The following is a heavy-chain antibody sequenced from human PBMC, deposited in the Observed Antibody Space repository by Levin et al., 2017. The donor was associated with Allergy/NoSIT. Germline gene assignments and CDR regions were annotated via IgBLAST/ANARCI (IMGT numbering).Heavy chain of an antibody. CDR3: ARHGGYDYGDYIPIPEAVSSNYYDYYGMDV. D-gene: IGHD4-17*01. J-gene: IGHJ6*02. CDR2: IYPGDSDT. V-gene: IGHV5-51*01. Sequence: RGESLKISCKGSGYSFTSYWIGWVRQMPGKGLEWMGIIYPGDSDTRYSPSFQGQVTISADKSISTAYLQWSSLKASDTAMYYCARHGGYDYGDYIPIPEAVSSNYYDYYGMDVWGQGTTVTVSS. CDR1: GYSFTSYW.